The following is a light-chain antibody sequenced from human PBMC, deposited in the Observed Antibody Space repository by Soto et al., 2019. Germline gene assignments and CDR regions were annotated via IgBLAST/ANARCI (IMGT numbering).Light chain of an antibody. J-gene: IGKJ4*01. CDR2: AAS. CDR1: QGISTY. Sequence: DIQMTQSPSSLSASVGDRVTITCRASQGISTYFAWYQQKPGKVPKLLIYAASTSHSRAPSRFSGSGDGTDFNITISSLQPEDVATYYCQKYNSSPLTFGGGTKVEIK. V-gene: IGKV1-27*01. CDR3: QKYNSSPLT.